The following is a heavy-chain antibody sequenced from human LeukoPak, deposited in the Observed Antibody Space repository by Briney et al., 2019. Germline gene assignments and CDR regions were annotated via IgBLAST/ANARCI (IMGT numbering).Heavy chain of an antibody. CDR2: INPSGGST. J-gene: IGHJ4*02. CDR1: GGTFSSYA. Sequence: GASVKVSCKASGGTFSSYAISWVRQAPGQGLEWMGIINPSGGSTSYAQKFQGRVTMTRDMSTSTVYMELSSLRSDDTAVFYCARDSALIGYCSGGSCYPGFDYWGQGTLVTVSS. CDR3: ARDSALIGYCSGGSCYPGFDY. V-gene: IGHV1-46*01. D-gene: IGHD2-15*01.